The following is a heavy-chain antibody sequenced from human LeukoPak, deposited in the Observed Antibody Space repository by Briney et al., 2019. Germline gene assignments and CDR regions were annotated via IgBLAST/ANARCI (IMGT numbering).Heavy chain of an antibody. CDR3: ARTPLRFLARSSMGASYFDF. J-gene: IGHJ4*02. CDR1: GFTFLHYG. D-gene: IGHD3-3*01. CDR2: SGGGRDGT. Sequence: GGSLRLSCAASGFTFLHYGMSWVRQAPGKGLEWVSASGGGRDGTFYADSVKGRFTISRDDSENTLYLQLNNLRAEDTAVYYCARTPLRFLARSSMGASYFDFWSRGTLVTVSS. V-gene: IGHV3-23*01.